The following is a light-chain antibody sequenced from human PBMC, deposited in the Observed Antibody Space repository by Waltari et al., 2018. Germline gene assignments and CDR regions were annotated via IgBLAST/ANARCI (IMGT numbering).Light chain of an antibody. J-gene: IGKJ4*01. Sequence: DIVLTQAPDSLAVPLGQRATLTSESTPSVLYTSNNKNYLTWYQQKPGQPPKLLISWASTRESGVPDRFSGSGSGTDFTLTISSLQAEDVAVYFCQQHFTIPLTFGGGTRVEIK. V-gene: IGKV4-1*01. CDR1: PSVLYTSNNKNY. CDR3: QQHFTIPLT. CDR2: WAS.